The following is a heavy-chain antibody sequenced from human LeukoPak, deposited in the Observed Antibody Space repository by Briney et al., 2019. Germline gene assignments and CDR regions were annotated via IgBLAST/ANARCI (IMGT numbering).Heavy chain of an antibody. Sequence: PGGSLRLCCAASGLTFNSYNMDSGRQAPGKGLEWDSSIRSSSTHIYYADSVKGRFTISRDNAKNSLYLQMNSLRAEDTAVYYCVREIRAVAAPLDYWGQGTLVTVSS. CDR2: IRSSSTHI. J-gene: IGHJ4*02. CDR1: GLTFNSYN. CDR3: VREIRAVAAPLDY. D-gene: IGHD6-19*01. V-gene: IGHV3-21*01.